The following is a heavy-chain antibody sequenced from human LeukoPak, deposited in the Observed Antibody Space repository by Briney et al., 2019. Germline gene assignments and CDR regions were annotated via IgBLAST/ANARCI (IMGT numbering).Heavy chain of an antibody. D-gene: IGHD3-9*01. V-gene: IGHV3-23*01. J-gene: IGHJ4*02. CDR2: ISGSGAYT. CDR3: AKALRYTSDSLDY. CDR1: GFTFDSCA. Sequence: GGSLRLSCAASGFTFDSCAMSWVRQSPGKGLEWVSGISGSGAYTYYADSVKGRFTISRDSSKNTLFLQMNSLGAEDTALYYCAKALRYTSDSLDYWGQGTLVTVSS.